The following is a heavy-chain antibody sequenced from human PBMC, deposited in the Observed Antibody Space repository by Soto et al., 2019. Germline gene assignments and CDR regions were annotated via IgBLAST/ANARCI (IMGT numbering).Heavy chain of an antibody. Sequence: QLQLQESGPGLGRPSGTVSLTCSVPGVSLSSTSYYWGWIRQPPGKRPEWFGSIYKGITYYNPPLKSRVTISENTSKNQFSLKLTSVTAADTAVFYCASAERPHDYSKFDYWGRGMLVTVSS. CDR1: GVSLSSTSYY. V-gene: IGHV4-39*01. D-gene: IGHD4-4*01. CDR3: ASAERPHDYSKFDY. CDR2: IYKGIT. J-gene: IGHJ4*01.